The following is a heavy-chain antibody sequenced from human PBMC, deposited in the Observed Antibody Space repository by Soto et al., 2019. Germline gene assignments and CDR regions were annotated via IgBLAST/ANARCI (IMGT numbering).Heavy chain of an antibody. D-gene: IGHD3-16*01. V-gene: IGHV3-21*01. CDR2: ISSSSSYI. CDR1: GFTFSRYS. J-gene: IGHJ3*02. CDR3: ARDPPTSKNAFDI. Sequence: GGSLRLSCAASGFTFSRYSMNWVRQAPGKGLEWVSSISSSSSYIYYADSVKGRFTISRDNAKNSLYLQMNSLRAEDTAVYYCARDPPTSKNAFDIWGQGTMVTVSS.